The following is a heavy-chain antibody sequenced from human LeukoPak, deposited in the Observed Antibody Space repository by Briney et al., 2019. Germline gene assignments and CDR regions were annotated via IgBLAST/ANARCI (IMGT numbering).Heavy chain of an antibody. CDR3: ARLAMARGHAFDI. V-gene: IGHV1-2*02. CDR1: GYTLTGYY. CDR2: TNPNSGGR. J-gene: IGHJ3*02. Sequence: GASVKVSCQASGYTLTGYYMLWVRQAPGHRLEWMGWTNPNSGGRNYAQNFQGRVTMTRDTPISTAYMELSRLRSDDTAVYYFARLAMARGHAFDIWGQGTMVTVSS. D-gene: IGHD5-18*01.